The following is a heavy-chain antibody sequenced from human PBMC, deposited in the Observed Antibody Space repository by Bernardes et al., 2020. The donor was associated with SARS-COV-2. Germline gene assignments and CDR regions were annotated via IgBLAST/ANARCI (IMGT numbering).Heavy chain of an antibody. V-gene: IGHV4-31*03. D-gene: IGHD3-3*01. CDR2: IYYSGST. Sequence: SETLSLTCTVSGGSISSGGYYWSWIRQHPGKGLEWIGYIYYSGSTYYNPSLKSRVTISVDTSKNQFSLKLSSVTAADTAVYYCARAYVYYDFWSGYYRTHYYGMDVWGQGTTVTVSS. CDR3: ARAYVYYDFWSGYYRTHYYGMDV. CDR1: GGSISSGGYY. J-gene: IGHJ6*02.